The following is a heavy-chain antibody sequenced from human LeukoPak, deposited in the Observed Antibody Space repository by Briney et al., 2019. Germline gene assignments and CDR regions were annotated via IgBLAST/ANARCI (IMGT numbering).Heavy chain of an antibody. CDR2: MNPNSGDT. CDR3: ARGRGSRSSDC. D-gene: IGHD6-13*01. CDR1: GYTFTSFD. V-gene: IGHV1-8*01. J-gene: IGHJ4*02. Sequence: ASVKVSCKASGYTFTSFDINWVRQAPGQGLEWMGWMNPNSGDTGYAQKFQGRVTMTRDTSISTAYLELSSLRSDDTAVYYCARGRGSRSSDCWGQGTLVTVSS.